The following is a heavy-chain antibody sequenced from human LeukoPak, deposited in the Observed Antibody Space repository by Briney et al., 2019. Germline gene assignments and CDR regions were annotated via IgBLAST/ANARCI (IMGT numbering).Heavy chain of an antibody. D-gene: IGHD6-13*01. V-gene: IGHV5-51*01. CDR2: IYLGDSAT. Sequence: LGESLKISWKASGYSFTSYSIGGVRHTPGKGLGWMGIIYLGDSATRYRPSFQGHATISADKSISTACLQWSSRKASDTAMYYCARHGYTSSWYTNWSYYYYMDVWGKGTTVTVSS. J-gene: IGHJ6*03. CDR3: ARHGYTSSWYTNWSYYYYMDV. CDR1: GYSFTSYS.